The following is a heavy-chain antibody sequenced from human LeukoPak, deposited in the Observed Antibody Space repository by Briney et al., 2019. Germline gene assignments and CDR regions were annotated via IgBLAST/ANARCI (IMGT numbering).Heavy chain of an antibody. D-gene: IGHD3-10*01. Sequence: PGGSLRLSCAVSGFTFNKYYMHWVRQAPGKGLVWVSRISSDGSNTNYADSVKGRFTISRDNAENMLYLQMNTLGAEDTAVYYCARDIVSGSGSLDYWGQGTLVTVSS. CDR2: ISSDGSNT. CDR1: GFTFNKYY. CDR3: ARDIVSGSGSLDY. V-gene: IGHV3-74*01. J-gene: IGHJ4*02.